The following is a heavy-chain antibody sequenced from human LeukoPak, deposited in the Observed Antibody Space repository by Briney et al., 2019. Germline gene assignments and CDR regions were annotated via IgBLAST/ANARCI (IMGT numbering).Heavy chain of an antibody. CDR1: GFTFSSYS. Sequence: GGSLRLSCAASGFTFSSYSMNWVRQAPGKGLEWVSSISSSSSYIYYADSVKGRFIISRDNAKNSLYLQMNSLRAEDTAVYYCARGYDFWSGYYLTSNGMDVWGQGTTVTVSS. CDR3: ARGYDFWSGYYLTSNGMDV. V-gene: IGHV3-21*04. D-gene: IGHD3-3*01. CDR2: ISSSSSYI. J-gene: IGHJ6*02.